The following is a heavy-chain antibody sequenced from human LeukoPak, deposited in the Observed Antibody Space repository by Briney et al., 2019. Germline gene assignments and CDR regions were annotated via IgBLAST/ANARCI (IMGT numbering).Heavy chain of an antibody. CDR3: ARAHMTTVTLGDY. CDR1: GYTLTDYY. CDR2: INPNSGVT. J-gene: IGHJ4*02. D-gene: IGHD4-11*01. V-gene: IGHV1-2*02. Sequence: ASVKVSCKASGYTLTDYYIHWVRQAPGQGLEWMGWINPNSGVTNYAQKFQGRVTLTRDTPISRAYMEVSRLRSDDTAVYYCARAHMTTVTLGDYWGQGSLVTVSS.